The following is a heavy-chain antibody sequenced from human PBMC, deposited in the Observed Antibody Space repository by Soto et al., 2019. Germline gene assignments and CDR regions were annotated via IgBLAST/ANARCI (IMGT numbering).Heavy chain of an antibody. Sequence: EVQLLESGGGLVQPGGSLRLSCVASEFTFSNYAMSWVRQAPGKELEWVSAISSSGAHTYYADSVKGRFTISRDNSKNTVYVQMNSLRAEDTAIYYCAKAAYENSGHYYRYWGQGTLVTVSS. CDR3: AKAAYENSGHYYRY. D-gene: IGHD3-22*01. J-gene: IGHJ4*02. CDR1: EFTFSNYA. CDR2: ISSSGAHT. V-gene: IGHV3-23*01.